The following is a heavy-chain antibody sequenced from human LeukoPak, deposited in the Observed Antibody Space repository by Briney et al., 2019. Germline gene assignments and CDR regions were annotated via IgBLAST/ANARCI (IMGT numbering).Heavy chain of an antibody. CDR2: ISAYNGNT. CDR3: AGGQKGLIVGATRDY. D-gene: IGHD1-26*01. J-gene: IGHJ4*02. Sequence: ASVKVSCKASGYTFTSYGISWVRQAPGQGLEWMGWISAYNGNTNYGQKLQGRVTMTTDTSTSTAYMELSRLRSDDTAVYYCAGGQKGLIVGATRDYWGQGTLVTVSS. CDR1: GYTFTSYG. V-gene: IGHV1-18*01.